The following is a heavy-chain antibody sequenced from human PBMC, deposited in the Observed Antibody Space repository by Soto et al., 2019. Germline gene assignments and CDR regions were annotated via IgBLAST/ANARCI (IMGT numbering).Heavy chain of an antibody. Sequence: SETLSLTCTVSGGSISSSSYYWGWIRQPPGKGLEWIGSIYYNGSTYYNPSLKSRVTISVDTSKNQFSLKLSSVTAADTAVYYCARLGVITPNYYYGMYVWGKGTTVTVAS. CDR2: IYYNGST. CDR3: ARLGVITPNYYYGMYV. D-gene: IGHD3-22*01. J-gene: IGHJ6*04. V-gene: IGHV4-39*01. CDR1: GGSISSSSYY.